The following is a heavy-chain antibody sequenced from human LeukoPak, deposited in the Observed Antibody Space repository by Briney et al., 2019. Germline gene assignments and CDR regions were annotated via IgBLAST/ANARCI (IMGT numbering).Heavy chain of an antibody. CDR2: IYYSGST. CDR3: ARVGKYSSSWYGQNGVLVNWFDP. Sequence: PSETLSLTCTVSGGSISTSNYYWGWIRQPPGKGLEWIGSIYYSGSTYYNPSLKSRVTISVDTSKNQFSLKLSSVTAADTAVYYCARVGKYSSSWYGQNGVLVNWFDPWGQGTLVTVSS. V-gene: IGHV4-39*07. J-gene: IGHJ5*02. CDR1: GGSISTSNYY. D-gene: IGHD6-13*01.